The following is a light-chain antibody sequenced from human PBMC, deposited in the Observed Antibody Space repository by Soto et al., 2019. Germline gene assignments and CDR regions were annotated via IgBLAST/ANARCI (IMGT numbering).Light chain of an antibody. CDR2: DVN. J-gene: IGLJ2*01. V-gene: IGLV2-14*01. Sequence: QSVLTQPASVSGSPGQSITISCTGTSSDVGGYNYVSWYQQHPGKAPKLMIYDVNNRPSRVSNRFSGSRSGNTASLTISGLQAEDEADYYCSSYTSSSTLVVFGGGTKLTVL. CDR1: SSDVGGYNY. CDR3: SSYTSSSTLVV.